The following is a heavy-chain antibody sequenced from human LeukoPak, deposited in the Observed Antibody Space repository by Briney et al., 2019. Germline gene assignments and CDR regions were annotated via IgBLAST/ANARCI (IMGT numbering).Heavy chain of an antibody. CDR2: INPNSGGT. J-gene: IGHJ5*02. D-gene: IGHD1-7*01. CDR1: GYTFTGYY. Sequence: ASVKVSCKASGYTFTGYYMHWVRQAPGQGLEWMGWINPNSGGTNYAQKFQGRVTMTGDTSISTAYMELSRLRSDDTAVYYCARVFNWNFDWFDPWGQGTLVTVSS. CDR3: ARVFNWNFDWFDP. V-gene: IGHV1-2*02.